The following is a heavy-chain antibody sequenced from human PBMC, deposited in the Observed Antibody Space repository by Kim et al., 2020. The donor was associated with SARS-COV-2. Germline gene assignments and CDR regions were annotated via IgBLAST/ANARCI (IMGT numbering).Heavy chain of an antibody. CDR2: IYYSGST. D-gene: IGHD6-13*01. J-gene: IGHJ5*02. CDR1: GGSISSSSYY. Sequence: SETLSLTCTVSGGSISSSSYYWGWIRQPPGKGLEWIGSIYYSGSTYYNPSLKSRVTISVDTSKNQFSLKLSSVTAADTAVYYCARHPPQACSSWDGIQLCWFDPWGQGTLVTVSS. V-gene: IGHV4-39*01. CDR3: ARHPPQACSSWDGIQLCWFDP.